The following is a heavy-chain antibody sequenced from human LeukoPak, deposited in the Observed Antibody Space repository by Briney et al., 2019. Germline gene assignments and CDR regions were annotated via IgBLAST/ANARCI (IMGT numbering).Heavy chain of an antibody. V-gene: IGHV4-38-2*02. CDR2: FHHSGST. D-gene: IGHD5-24*01. J-gene: IGHJ4*02. CDR1: GYSISSGFY. Sequence: SETLSLTCSVSGYSISSGFYWDWIRPPPGKGLEWIGSFHHSGSTPYNPSLNSRVSISVDTSKNQLSLKLSSVTAADTAVYYCARREGYNFDYWGQGTLVTVSS. CDR3: ARREGYNFDY.